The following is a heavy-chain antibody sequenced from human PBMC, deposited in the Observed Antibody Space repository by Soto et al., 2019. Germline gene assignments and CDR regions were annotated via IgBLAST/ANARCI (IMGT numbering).Heavy chain of an antibody. CDR3: ARNTGWPPSGWFDP. V-gene: IGHV6-1*01. Sequence: SQTLSLTCVISGDSVSSNSAAWNWIRQSPSRGLEWLGRTYYRSKWYDDYAVSVKSRIIISPDLSKNQFSLQLSSVTPEDTAVYYCARNTGWPPSGWFDPWGQGILVTVSS. D-gene: IGHD6-19*01. J-gene: IGHJ5*02. CDR2: TYYRSKWYD. CDR1: GDSVSSNSAA.